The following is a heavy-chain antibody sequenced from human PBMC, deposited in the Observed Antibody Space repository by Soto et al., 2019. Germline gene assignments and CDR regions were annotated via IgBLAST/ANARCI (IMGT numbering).Heavy chain of an antibody. J-gene: IGHJ5*02. Sequence: HITLKESGPTLVKPKPTLTLTCTFSGFSLSTSGVNVAWIRQPPGKALECLAVIYWDDEKRYSPSLKNRLTITKDSSKNQVVLTMSNMDPADTATYFCAHRSSGSREFAPWGQGTLVTVSS. CDR3: AHRSSGSREFAP. CDR1: GFSLSTSGVN. CDR2: IYWDDEK. V-gene: IGHV2-5*02. D-gene: IGHD3-10*01.